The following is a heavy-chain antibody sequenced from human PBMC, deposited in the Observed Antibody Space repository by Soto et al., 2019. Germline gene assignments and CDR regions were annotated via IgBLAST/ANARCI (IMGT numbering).Heavy chain of an antibody. V-gene: IGHV1-18*01. CDR1: GYTFTTYG. Sequence: QVQLVQSGAEVKKPGASVKVSCKASGYTFTTYGITWVRQAPGQGLEWMGWISLYDGSTKYAQNLQGRVTMTTDTPTSTAYIELTSLRSDDTAVYYCARERASGYFHFWGQGTLVTVSS. CDR3: ARERASGYFHF. CDR2: ISLYDGST. J-gene: IGHJ4*02. D-gene: IGHD3-10*01.